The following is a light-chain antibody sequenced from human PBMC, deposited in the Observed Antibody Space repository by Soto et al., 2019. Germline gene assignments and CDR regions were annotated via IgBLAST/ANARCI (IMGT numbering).Light chain of an antibody. V-gene: IGKV3-11*01. Sequence: EVVLTQSPATLSLAPGERATLSFGASQFLSSYLAWYQQKPGQPPRLLIYDTSNRATGIPARFSGSRSGTDFTPTISSLEPEDFAVYYCQQRSNWPPITFGQGTRLEIK. J-gene: IGKJ5*01. CDR2: DTS. CDR1: QFLSSY. CDR3: QQRSNWPPIT.